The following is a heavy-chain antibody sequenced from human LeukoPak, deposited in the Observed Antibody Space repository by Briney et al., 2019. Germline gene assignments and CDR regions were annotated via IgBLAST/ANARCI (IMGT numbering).Heavy chain of an antibody. J-gene: IGHJ6*03. CDR1: GGTFSSYA. D-gene: IGHD2/OR15-2a*01. Sequence: SVKVSCKASGGTFSSYAISWVRQAPGQGLEWMGGIIPIFGTANYAQKFQGRVTITTDESTSTAYMELSSLRPEDTAVYFCAREQRGGLSGNLGGLFATYYTYYYMDVWGRGTTVTVSS. CDR2: IIPIFGTA. V-gene: IGHV1-69*05. CDR3: AREQRGGLSGNLGGLFATYYTYYYMDV.